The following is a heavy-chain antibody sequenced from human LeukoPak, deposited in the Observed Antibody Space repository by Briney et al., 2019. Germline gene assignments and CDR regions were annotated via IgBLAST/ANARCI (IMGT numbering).Heavy chain of an antibody. V-gene: IGHV3-7*01. Sequence: GGSLRLSCAASGFTFTTYWMSWVRQAPEKGLEWVANIKEDGSEIHYVDSVKGRFTISRDNAENSLYLQMDSLRAEDTAVYYCAKDKVLRYFDWLFQVDYWGQGTLVTVSS. CDR1: GFTFTTYW. J-gene: IGHJ4*02. CDR2: IKEDGSEI. D-gene: IGHD3-9*01. CDR3: AKDKVLRYFDWLFQVDY.